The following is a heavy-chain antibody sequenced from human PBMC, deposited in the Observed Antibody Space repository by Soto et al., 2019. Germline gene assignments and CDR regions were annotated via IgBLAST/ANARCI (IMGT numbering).Heavy chain of an antibody. D-gene: IGHD1-20*01. CDR1: GLSFSSYW. Sequence: EVQLVESGGDLVQPGGSLRLSCAASGLSFSSYWMTWVRQAPGKGLEWVANIKQDGREKYYVASVKGRFTISRDNGKNWVYLQMDSLTPDDTAVYYCAGDGVRNGAYNGWLDPWGQGTLVTVSA. J-gene: IGHJ5*02. V-gene: IGHV3-7*03. CDR2: IKQDGREK. CDR3: AGDGVRNGAYNGWLDP.